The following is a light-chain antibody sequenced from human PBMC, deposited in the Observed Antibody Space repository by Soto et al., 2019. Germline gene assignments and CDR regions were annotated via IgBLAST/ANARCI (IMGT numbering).Light chain of an antibody. J-gene: IGKJ1*01. CDR2: WAS. CDR3: QQYYTTPWT. V-gene: IGKV4-1*01. CDR1: QSVLYSSNNKNY. Sequence: DIVMTQSPDSLAVSLGERATINCKSSQSVLYSSNNKNYLTWYQQKPGQPPKLLIYWASTRESGVPDRFSGSGSWTDFTLTISSLQAEDVAVYYCQQYYTTPWTVGQGTKVEIK.